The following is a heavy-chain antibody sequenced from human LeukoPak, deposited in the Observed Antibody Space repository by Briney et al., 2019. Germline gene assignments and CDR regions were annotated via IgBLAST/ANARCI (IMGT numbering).Heavy chain of an antibody. D-gene: IGHD3-10*01. CDR2: ISGSGGST. J-gene: IGHJ4*02. V-gene: IGHV3-23*01. Sequence: GGSLRLSCAASGVTFSSYAMTWVRQAPGKGLEWVSGISGSGGSTYYADSVKGRFTISRDNSKNTLYLQMSSLRAEDTAVYYCAKGTGYYGSGSFDYWGQGTLVTVSS. CDR1: GVTFSSYA. CDR3: AKGTGYYGSGSFDY.